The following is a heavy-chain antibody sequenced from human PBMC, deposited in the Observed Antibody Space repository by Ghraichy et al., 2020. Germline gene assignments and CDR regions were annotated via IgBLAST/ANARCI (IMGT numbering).Heavy chain of an antibody. D-gene: IGHD2-2*03. Sequence: SVKVSCKASGGTFSSYAISWVRQAPGQGLEWMGGIIPIFGTANYAQKFQGRVTITADESTSTAYMELSSLRSEDTAVYYCACGRGYCSSTSCSYFDYWGQGTLVTVSS. J-gene: IGHJ4*02. V-gene: IGHV1-69*13. CDR1: GGTFSSYA. CDR3: ACGRGYCSSTSCSYFDY. CDR2: IIPIFGTA.